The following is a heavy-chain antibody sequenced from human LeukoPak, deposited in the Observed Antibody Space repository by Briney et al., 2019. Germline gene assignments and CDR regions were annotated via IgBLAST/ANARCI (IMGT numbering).Heavy chain of an antibody. Sequence: PGGSLRLSCATSGFTFSSYAMSWVRQAPGKGLEWVSGLHADSGMTYYADSVKGRFTISRDNSKNTLYFQMNSLRAEDTAVYYCASLPGGEAGFKYWGQGTLVTVSS. J-gene: IGHJ4*02. V-gene: IGHV3-23*01. CDR3: ASLPGGEAGFKY. CDR2: LHADSGMT. CDR1: GFTFSSYA. D-gene: IGHD2-21*01.